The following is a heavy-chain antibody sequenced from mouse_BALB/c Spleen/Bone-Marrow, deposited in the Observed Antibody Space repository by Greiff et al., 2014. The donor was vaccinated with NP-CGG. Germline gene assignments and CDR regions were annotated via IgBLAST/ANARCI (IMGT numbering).Heavy chain of an antibody. CDR1: GYTFTEYT. CDR3: ARGNYDAYFDV. J-gene: IGHJ1*01. CDR2: INPNNGGT. D-gene: IGHD2-4*01. Sequence: EVQLVESGPELVKPGASVKISCKTSGYTFTEYTMHWVKQSHGKSLERIGGINPNNGGTSYNQKFKGKATLTVDKSSSAAYMELRSLTSEDSAVYYCARGNYDAYFDVWGAGTTVTVSS. V-gene: IGHV1-18*01.